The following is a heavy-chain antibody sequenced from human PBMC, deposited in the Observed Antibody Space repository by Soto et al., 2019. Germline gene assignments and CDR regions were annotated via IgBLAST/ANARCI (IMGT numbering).Heavy chain of an antibody. D-gene: IGHD3-9*01. Sequence: GGSLRLSCAASGFTFSNAWMSWVRQAPGKGLEWVGRIKSKTDGGTTDYAAPVKGRFTISRDDSKNTLYLQMNSLKTEDTAVYYCTTETYYDILTGYYPFYAFDIWGQGTMVTVSS. J-gene: IGHJ3*02. V-gene: IGHV3-15*01. CDR3: TTETYYDILTGYYPFYAFDI. CDR1: GFTFSNAW. CDR2: IKSKTDGGTT.